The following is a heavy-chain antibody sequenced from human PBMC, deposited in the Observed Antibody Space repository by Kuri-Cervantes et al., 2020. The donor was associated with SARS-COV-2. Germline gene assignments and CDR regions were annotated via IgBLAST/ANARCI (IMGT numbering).Heavy chain of an antibody. D-gene: IGHD3-3*01. J-gene: IGHJ4*02. V-gene: IGHV1-18*01. Sequence: ASVKVSCKASDYTFTSYGISWVRQAPGQGLEWMGWISAYNGNTNYAQKLQGRVTMTTDTSTSTAYMELRSLRSDDTAVYYCASLHPWYDFWSGSYYFDYWGQGTLVTVSS. CDR1: DYTFTSYG. CDR2: ISAYNGNT. CDR3: ASLHPWYDFWSGSYYFDY.